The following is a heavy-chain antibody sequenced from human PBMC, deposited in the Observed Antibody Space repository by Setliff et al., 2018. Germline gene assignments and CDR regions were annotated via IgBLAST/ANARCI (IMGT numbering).Heavy chain of an antibody. CDR3: ARTGTYRYYDY. J-gene: IGHJ4*02. CDR1: GDSLNSGVYY. V-gene: IGHV4-39*01. CDR2: IYYRGTT. D-gene: IGHD1-26*01. Sequence: ETLSLTCTVSGDSLNSGVYYWAWIRQSPGKGLEWIGRIYYRGTTYYNASLKSRVTMSVDTAQNQFSLRLSSVTAADTAVYYCARTGTYRYYDYWGQGTLVTVSS.